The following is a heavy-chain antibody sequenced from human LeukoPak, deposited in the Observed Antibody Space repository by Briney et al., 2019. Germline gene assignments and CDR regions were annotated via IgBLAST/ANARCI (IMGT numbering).Heavy chain of an antibody. CDR1: GFTFSSYA. CDR2: ISYDGSNK. V-gene: IGHV3-30*04. Sequence: PGGSLRLSCAASGFTFSSYAIHWVRQAPGKGLEWVALISYDGSNKYYADSVKGRFTISRDKSKNTLYLQMNSLRAEDTAVYYCAKDPPYYYDSSGFDYWGQGTLVTVSS. D-gene: IGHD3-22*01. J-gene: IGHJ4*02. CDR3: AKDPPYYYDSSGFDY.